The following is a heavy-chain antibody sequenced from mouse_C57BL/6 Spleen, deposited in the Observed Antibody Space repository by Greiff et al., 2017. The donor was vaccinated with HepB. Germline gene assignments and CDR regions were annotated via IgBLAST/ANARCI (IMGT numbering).Heavy chain of an antibody. CDR2: ILPGSGST. V-gene: IGHV1-9*01. Sequence: QVQLQQSGAELMKPGASVKLSCKATGYTFTGYWIEWVKQRPGHGLEWIGEILPGSGSTNYNEKFKGKATFTADTSANTAYMQLSSLTTEDSAIYYCARRSIYYGSGYYFDCWGKGTTLTVST. D-gene: IGHD1-1*01. CDR3: ARRSIYYGSGYYFDC. CDR1: GYTFTGYW. J-gene: IGHJ2*01.